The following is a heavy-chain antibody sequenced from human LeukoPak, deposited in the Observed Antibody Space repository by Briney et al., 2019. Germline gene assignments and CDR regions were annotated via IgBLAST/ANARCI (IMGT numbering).Heavy chain of an antibody. CDR1: GDSVSTNSTT. CDR2: TYYRSKWNN. D-gene: IGHD1-26*01. Sequence: SQTLSLTCAISGDSVSTNSTTWTWLRQSPSRGLEWLGRTYYRSKWNNDYAVSMKSRITINPDTSKNQFSLQLNSVTPEDTAVYYCARLVGASWFDSWGQGTLVTVSS. CDR3: ARLVGASWFDS. V-gene: IGHV6-1*01. J-gene: IGHJ5*01.